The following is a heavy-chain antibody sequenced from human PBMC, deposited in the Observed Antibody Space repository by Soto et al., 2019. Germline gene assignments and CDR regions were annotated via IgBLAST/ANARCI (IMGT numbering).Heavy chain of an antibody. Sequence: PGGSLRLSCAASGFTFSAHYMTWIRQAPGKGLEWVSKISGSGSTTYYADSVRGRFTVSRDNAKNSVYLQMNSLRAEDTAVYYCAGDPYYYASDFWGQGTLVTVSS. J-gene: IGHJ4*02. D-gene: IGHD3-10*01. CDR1: GFTFSAHY. V-gene: IGHV3-11*01. CDR2: ISGSGSTT. CDR3: AGDPYYYASDF.